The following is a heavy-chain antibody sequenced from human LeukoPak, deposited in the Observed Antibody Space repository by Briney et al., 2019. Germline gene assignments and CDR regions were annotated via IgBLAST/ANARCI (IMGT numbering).Heavy chain of an antibody. D-gene: IGHD3-16*01. V-gene: IGHV4-59*08. Sequence: PSETLSLTCTVSGGSISGYYWSWIRQPPGKGLEWIGYIYYSGSTNYNPALKSRVTISIDTSKNQFSLKLSSVTAADTAVYYCASISSFGDDYWGQGTLVTVSS. CDR1: GGSISGYY. CDR3: ASISSFGDDY. CDR2: IYYSGST. J-gene: IGHJ4*02.